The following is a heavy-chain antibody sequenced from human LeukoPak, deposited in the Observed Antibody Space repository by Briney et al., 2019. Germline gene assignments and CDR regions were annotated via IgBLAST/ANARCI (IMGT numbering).Heavy chain of an antibody. CDR1: GYTFTSYG. Sequence: GASVKVSCKASGYTFTSYGISWVRQAPGQGLEWMGWISAYNGNTNYAQKLQGRVTMTTDTSTSTAYMELRSLRSDDTAVYYCARAVITFGGVIVPFDYWGQGTLVTVSS. V-gene: IGHV1-18*01. J-gene: IGHJ4*02. D-gene: IGHD3-16*02. CDR3: ARAVITFGGVIVPFDY. CDR2: ISAYNGNT.